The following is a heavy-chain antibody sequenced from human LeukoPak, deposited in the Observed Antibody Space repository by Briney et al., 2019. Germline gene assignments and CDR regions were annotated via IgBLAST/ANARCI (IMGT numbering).Heavy chain of an antibody. CDR1: GYTFTGYY. V-gene: IGHV1-2*02. CDR3: ASQYYSTYSGIDELGRWFDP. D-gene: IGHD1-26*01. Sequence: GASVKVSCKASGYTFTGYYMHWVRQAPGQGLEWMGWINPNSGGTNYAQKFQGRVTMTRDTSISTAYMELSRLRSDDTAVYYCASQYYSTYSGIDELGRWFDPWGQGTLVTVSS. CDR2: INPNSGGT. J-gene: IGHJ5*02.